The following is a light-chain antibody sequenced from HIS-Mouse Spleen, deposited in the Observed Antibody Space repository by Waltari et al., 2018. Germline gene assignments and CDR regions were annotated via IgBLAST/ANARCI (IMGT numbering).Light chain of an antibody. V-gene: IGLV2-23*03. CDR2: EGS. CDR3: CSYAGSSTFEV. J-gene: IGLJ2*01. Sequence: QSALTQPASVSGSPGQSITIPCTGTSSDGGSYNLVSWYQQHPGKAPKLMIYEGSKRPSGVSNRFSGSKSGNTASLTISGLQAEDEADYYCCSYAGSSTFEVFGGGTKLTVL. CDR1: SSDGGSYNL.